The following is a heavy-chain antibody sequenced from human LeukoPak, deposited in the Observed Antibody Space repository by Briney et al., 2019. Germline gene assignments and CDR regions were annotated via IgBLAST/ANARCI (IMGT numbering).Heavy chain of an antibody. V-gene: IGHV4-59*01. CDR2: IYYSGST. CDR3: ARSTVVTRGVNAFDI. J-gene: IGHJ3*02. D-gene: IGHD4-23*01. CDR1: GGSISSYY. Sequence: SETLSLTCTVSGGSISSYYWSWLRQPPGKGLEWIGYIYYSGSTNYNPSLKSRVTISVDTSKNQFSLKLSSVTAADTAVYYCARSTVVTRGVNAFDIWGQGTMVTVSS.